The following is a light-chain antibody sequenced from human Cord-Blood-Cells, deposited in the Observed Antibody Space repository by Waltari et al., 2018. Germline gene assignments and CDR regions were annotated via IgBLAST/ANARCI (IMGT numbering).Light chain of an antibody. CDR3: QQYNSS. CDR1: QSINSW. CDR2: KAS. V-gene: IGKV1-5*03. J-gene: IGKJ2*01. Sequence: DIQMTQSPSTLSASVGDRVTITCRASQSINSWLAWYQQKPGKAPKLLIYKASSLESGVPSRFSGSGSGTEFTLTISSLQPDDFATYYCQQYNSSFGQGTKLEIK.